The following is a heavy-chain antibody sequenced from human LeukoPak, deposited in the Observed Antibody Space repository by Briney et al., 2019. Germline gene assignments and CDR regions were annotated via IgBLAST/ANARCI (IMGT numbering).Heavy chain of an antibody. CDR1: GGTFSSYA. CDR2: IIPILGTA. D-gene: IGHD3-22*01. Sequence: SVKVSCKASGGTFSSYAISWVRQAPGQGLEWMGGIIPILGTANYAQKFQGRVTITTDESTCTAYMELSSLRSEDTAVYYCASDYDSSGSAFTSLDYWGQGTLVTVSS. V-gene: IGHV1-69*05. CDR3: ASDYDSSGSAFTSLDY. J-gene: IGHJ4*02.